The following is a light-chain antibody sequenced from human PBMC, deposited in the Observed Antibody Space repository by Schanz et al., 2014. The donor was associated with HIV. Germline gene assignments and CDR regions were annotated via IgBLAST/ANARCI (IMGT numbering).Light chain of an antibody. CDR1: QSVSSSY. Sequence: EIVLTQSPGTLSLSPGERATLSCRASQSVSSSYLAWYQQKPGQAPRLLIYGASRRATGIPDRFSGSGSGTDFTLTISSLEPEDFAVYYCQQRSVWPITFGQGTRLEIK. CDR3: QQRSVWPIT. CDR2: GAS. V-gene: IGKV3D-20*02. J-gene: IGKJ5*01.